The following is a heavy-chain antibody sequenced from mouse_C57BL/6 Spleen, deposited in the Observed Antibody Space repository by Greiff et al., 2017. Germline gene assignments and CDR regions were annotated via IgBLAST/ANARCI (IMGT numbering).Heavy chain of an antibody. V-gene: IGHV1-50*01. J-gene: IGHJ4*01. CDR1: GYTFTSYW. CDR3: ARSPGPYAMDY. CDR2: IDPSDSYT. D-gene: IGHD3-3*01. Sequence: VQLQQPGAELVKPGASVKLSCKASGYTFTSYWMQWVKQRPGQGLEWIGEIDPSDSYTNYNQKFKGKATLTVDTSSSTAYMQLSSLTSEDSAVYYWARSPGPYAMDYWGQGTSVTVSS.